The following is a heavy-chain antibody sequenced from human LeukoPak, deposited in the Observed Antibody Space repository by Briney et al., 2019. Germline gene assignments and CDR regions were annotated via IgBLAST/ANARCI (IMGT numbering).Heavy chain of an antibody. Sequence: GGSLRLSCAASGFTFSDYYMSWIRQAPGKGLEWVSYISSSGSTIYYADSVKGRFTISRDNAKSSLYLHMNSLRAEDTAVYYCAITKDAAIPFDYWGQGTLVTVSS. CDR3: AITKDAAIPFDY. CDR2: ISSSGSTI. D-gene: IGHD2-21*02. V-gene: IGHV3-11*01. J-gene: IGHJ4*02. CDR1: GFTFSDYY.